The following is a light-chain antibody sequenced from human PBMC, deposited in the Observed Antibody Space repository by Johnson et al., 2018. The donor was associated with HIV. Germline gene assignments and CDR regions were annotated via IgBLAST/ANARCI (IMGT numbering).Light chain of an antibody. Sequence: QAVLTQPPSVSAAPGQKVTISCSGSSSNIGNNYVSWYQQLPGTAPKLLIYDNNKRPSGIPDRLSGSKSGTSATLGITGLQTGDEADYYCGTWDGSLTPGGVMGTGTKVTVL. CDR3: GTWDGSLTPGGV. CDR2: DNN. V-gene: IGLV1-51*01. J-gene: IGLJ1*01. CDR1: SSNIGNNY.